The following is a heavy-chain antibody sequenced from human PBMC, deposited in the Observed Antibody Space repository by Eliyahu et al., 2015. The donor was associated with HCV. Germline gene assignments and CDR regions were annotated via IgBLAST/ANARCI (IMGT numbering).Heavy chain of an antibody. J-gene: IGHJ4*02. CDR3: ARADSGYDYPFDY. D-gene: IGHD5-12*01. Sequence: EWLGRTYYRSKWYNDYAVSVKSRITINPDTSKNQFSLQLNSVTPEDTAVYYCARADSGYDYPFDYWGQGTLVTVSS. CDR2: TYYRSKWYN. V-gene: IGHV6-1*01.